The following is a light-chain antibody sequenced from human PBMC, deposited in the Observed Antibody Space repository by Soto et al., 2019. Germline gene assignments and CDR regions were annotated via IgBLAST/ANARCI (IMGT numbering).Light chain of an antibody. CDR1: QDVDHNF. Sequence: EIVLTQSPGTLSLSPGEGATLSCRASQDVDHNFLAWYQQRPGQAPRLLIYASSRRATGIPDRFSGSGSGTDFTLTISRVGPEDIAVYFCHQDYSSFTFGGGTKVEV. CDR3: HQDYSSFT. CDR2: ASS. V-gene: IGKV3-20*01. J-gene: IGKJ4*01.